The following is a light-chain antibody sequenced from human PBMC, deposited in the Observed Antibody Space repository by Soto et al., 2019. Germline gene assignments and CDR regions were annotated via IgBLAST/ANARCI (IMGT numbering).Light chain of an antibody. CDR1: SSNIGKNY. V-gene: IGLV1-51*01. J-gene: IGLJ7*01. CDR3: GTWDTSLSAVV. Sequence: QSVLTQPPSVSAAPGQKVTISCSGASSNIGKNYVSWYQQLPGAAPKLVIFDTNKRPSGIPDRFSGSKSGTSAALDITALQTGEEADYYCGTWDTSLSAVVFGGGTQLTVL. CDR2: DTN.